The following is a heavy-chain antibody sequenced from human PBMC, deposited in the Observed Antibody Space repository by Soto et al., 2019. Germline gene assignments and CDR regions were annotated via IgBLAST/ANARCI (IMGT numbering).Heavy chain of an antibody. Sequence: QVPLVESGGGVVQPGRSLRLSCAASGFTFSSYGMHWVRQAPGKGLEWVAVISYDGSNKYYADSVKGRFTISRDNSKNTLYLQMNSLRAEATAVYYCAKRYEGDAFDIWGQGTMVTVSS. V-gene: IGHV3-30*18. J-gene: IGHJ3*02. CDR1: GFTFSSYG. D-gene: IGHD3-16*01. CDR3: AKRYEGDAFDI. CDR2: ISYDGSNK.